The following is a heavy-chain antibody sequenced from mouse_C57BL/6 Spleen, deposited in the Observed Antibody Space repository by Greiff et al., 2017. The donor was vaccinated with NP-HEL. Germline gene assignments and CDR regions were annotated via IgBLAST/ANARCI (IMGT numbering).Heavy chain of an antibody. J-gene: IGHJ2*01. V-gene: IGHV1-20*01. CDR1: GYSFTGYF. D-gene: IGHD1-1*01. Sequence: DVKLQESGPELVKPGDSVKISCKASGYSFTGYFMNWVMQSHGKSLEWIGRINPYNGDTFYNQKFKGKATLTVDKSSSTAHMELRSLTSEDSAVYYCARGSTVVFDYWGQGTTLTVSS. CDR2: INPYNGDT. CDR3: ARGSTVVFDY.